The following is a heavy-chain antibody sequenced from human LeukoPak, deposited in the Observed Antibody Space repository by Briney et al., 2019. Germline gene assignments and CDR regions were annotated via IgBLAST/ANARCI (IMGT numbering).Heavy chain of an antibody. CDR1: GFTFATYA. V-gene: IGHV3-23*01. Sequence: GGSLRLSCAASGFTFATYAMSWVRQAPGKGLKWVSGITGSGRTTYYADSVKGRFTISRDNAKNTLLLQMNSLRAEDTAVYYCVRDGVGAPPFDYWGQGVLVTVSS. CDR3: VRDGVGAPPFDY. D-gene: IGHD1-26*01. J-gene: IGHJ4*02. CDR2: ITGSGRTT.